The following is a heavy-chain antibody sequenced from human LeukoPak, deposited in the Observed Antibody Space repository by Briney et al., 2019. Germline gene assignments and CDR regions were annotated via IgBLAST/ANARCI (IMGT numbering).Heavy chain of an antibody. CDR3: AKEGKDCSSTSCRDY. D-gene: IGHD2-2*01. Sequence: GSLRLSCAASGFTFSSYAMSWVRQAPGKGLEWVSAIIGSGDITYYADPVKCRFTISRDNSKNTLYLQMNSLRAEDTAVYYCAKEGKDCSSTSCRDYWGQGTLVTVSS. CDR1: GFTFSSYA. J-gene: IGHJ4*02. V-gene: IGHV3-23*01. CDR2: IIGSGDIT.